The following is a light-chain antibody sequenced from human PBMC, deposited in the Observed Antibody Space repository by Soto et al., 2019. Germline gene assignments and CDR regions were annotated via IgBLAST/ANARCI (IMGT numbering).Light chain of an antibody. CDR2: DAS. J-gene: IGKJ4*01. CDR1: QSVSSY. CDR3: QQRSNWPPKTT. V-gene: IGKV3-11*01. Sequence: EIVLTQSPATLSLSPGERATLSYRASQSVSSYLAWYQQKPGQAPRLLIYDASNRATGIPARFSGSGSGTDFTLTISSLEPEDFAVYYCQQRSNWPPKTTFGGGTKVEIK.